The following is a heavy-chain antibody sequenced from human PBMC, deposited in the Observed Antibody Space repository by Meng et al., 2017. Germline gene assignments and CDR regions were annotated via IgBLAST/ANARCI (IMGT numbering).Heavy chain of an antibody. V-gene: IGHV3-23*01. CDR2: ISGSGGST. D-gene: IGHD1-7*01. CDR1: GFTFSDYY. CDR3: AKVGLNYHPGRLDY. Sequence: LSLTCAASGFTFSDYYMSWIRQAPGKGLEWVSAISGSGGSTYYADSVKGRFTISRDNSKNTLYLQMNSLRAEDTAVYYCAKVGLNYHPGRLDYWGQGTLVTVSS. J-gene: IGHJ4*02.